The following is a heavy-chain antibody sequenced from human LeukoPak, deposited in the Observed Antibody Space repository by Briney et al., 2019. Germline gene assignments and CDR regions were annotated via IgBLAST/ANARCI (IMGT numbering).Heavy chain of an antibody. D-gene: IGHD2-21*01. CDR3: ARRPYSIPGYFDH. Sequence: SETLSLTCTVSGGSISNYYWHWFRQPPGQRLEWIGYMHYSGTTYSNPSLKSRVAISVDTSNKQLFLKMSSVTTADTAIYYCARRPYSIPGYFDHWGRGALVTVSS. J-gene: IGHJ2*01. CDR1: GGSISNYY. CDR2: MHYSGTT. V-gene: IGHV4-59*01.